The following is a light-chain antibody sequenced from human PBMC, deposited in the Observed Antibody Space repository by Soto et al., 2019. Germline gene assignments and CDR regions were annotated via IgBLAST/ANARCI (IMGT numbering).Light chain of an antibody. Sequence: DIQMTQSPSTLSASVGDRVTITCRASQTIGSWLAWYQQKPGTAPKFLIFDASTLESGVPSRFSGSGSGTEFTLTIDSRQPDDFATYYCQQYDDYPLTSGGGTKVEIK. CDR2: DAS. J-gene: IGKJ4*01. CDR1: QTIGSW. V-gene: IGKV1-5*01. CDR3: QQYDDYPLT.